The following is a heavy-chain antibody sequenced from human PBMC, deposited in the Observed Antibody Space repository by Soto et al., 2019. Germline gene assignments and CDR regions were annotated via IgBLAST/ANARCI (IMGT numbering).Heavy chain of an antibody. Sequence: EVHMVESGGGLVQPGGSLRLSCAASGFSSSDYWMSWVRQAPGKGLEWVGNINEDGSEENYVDSVKGRFTISRDNARNSLYLQMNSMRVEDTAVYYCCHTWVGGQGTLVTVSS. V-gene: IGHV3-7*01. CDR1: GFSSSDYW. CDR2: INEDGSEE. D-gene: IGHD1-26*01. J-gene: IGHJ4*02. CDR3: CHTWV.